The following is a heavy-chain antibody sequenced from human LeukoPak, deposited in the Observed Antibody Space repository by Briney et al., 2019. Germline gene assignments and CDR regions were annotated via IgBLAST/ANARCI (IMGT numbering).Heavy chain of an antibody. J-gene: IGHJ2*01. D-gene: IGHD3-22*01. Sequence: GGSLRLSCAASGFTFSSYAMSWVRQAPGKGLEWVSVISGSGGSIYYADSVKGRFTISRDNSKNTLSLQMNSLRAEDTAVYYCAKGQADYDRNGYPPFDLWGRGTLVTVSS. CDR3: AKGQADYDRNGYPPFDL. CDR2: ISGSGGSI. V-gene: IGHV3-23*01. CDR1: GFTFSSYA.